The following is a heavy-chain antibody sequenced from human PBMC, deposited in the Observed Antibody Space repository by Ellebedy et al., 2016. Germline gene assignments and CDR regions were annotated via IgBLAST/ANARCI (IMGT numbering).Heavy chain of an antibody. D-gene: IGHD2-8*01. CDR2: ISWNSGTI. CDR3: AKGTMVYYYYGMDV. Sequence: GGSLRLSCAASGFTFDDYAMHWVRQAPGKGLELVSGISWNSGTIGYADSVKGRFTISRDNAKNSLYLQMNSLRPEDTALYYCAKGTMVYYYYGMDVWGQGTTVTVSS. V-gene: IGHV3-9*01. J-gene: IGHJ6*02. CDR1: GFTFDDYA.